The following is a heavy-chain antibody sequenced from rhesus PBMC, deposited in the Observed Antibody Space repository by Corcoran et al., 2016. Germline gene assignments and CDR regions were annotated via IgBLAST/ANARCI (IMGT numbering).Heavy chain of an antibody. CDR1: GYSISSGYS. V-gene: IGHV4-99*01. CDR3: ARRAYALYS. J-gene: IGHJ6*01. Sequence: QVQLQESGPGLVKPSETPSLPCAVSGYSISSGYSWVWIRQPPGKGLDYIGYVSGGSGSSYSNPSLKSRVTISRDTSKNQFSLNLKSMTAADTAVYFCARRAYALYSWGQGVLVLVSS. CDR2: VSGGSGSS.